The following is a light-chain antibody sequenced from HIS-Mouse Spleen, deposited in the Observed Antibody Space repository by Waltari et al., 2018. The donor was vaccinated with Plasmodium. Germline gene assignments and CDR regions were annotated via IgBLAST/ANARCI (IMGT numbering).Light chain of an antibody. CDR2: GAS. Sequence: EIVMMQSPATLSVSPGERATLPCRASQSVSSNLALYQQKPGQAPRLRIYGASTRATGIPAMFSGSGSGTEFTLTISSLQSEDFAVYYCQQYNNWSFTFGPGTKVDIK. J-gene: IGKJ3*01. CDR3: QQYNNWSFT. CDR1: QSVSSN. V-gene: IGKV3-15*01.